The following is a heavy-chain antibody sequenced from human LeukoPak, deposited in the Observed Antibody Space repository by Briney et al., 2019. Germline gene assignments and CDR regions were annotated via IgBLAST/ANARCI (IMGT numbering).Heavy chain of an antibody. D-gene: IGHD1-1*01. Sequence: SETLSLTCTVSGGSISSGGYYWSWIRQPPGKGLEWIGYSYYTGSTNYNPSLKSRVTISVDTSKNQFSLRLSSVTAADTAVYYCARLERRQEAFDIWGQGTMVTVSS. CDR1: GGSISSGGYY. CDR2: SYYTGST. CDR3: ARLERRQEAFDI. J-gene: IGHJ3*02. V-gene: IGHV4-61*08.